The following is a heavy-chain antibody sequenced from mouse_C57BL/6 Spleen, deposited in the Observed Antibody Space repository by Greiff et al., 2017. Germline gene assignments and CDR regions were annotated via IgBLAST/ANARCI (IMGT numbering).Heavy chain of an antibody. Sequence: QVQLQQSGAELVRPGTSVKVSCKASGYAFTHYLIEWVQQRPGQGLAWSGVLNPGSGGTYYNEKFKGKATLTADKSSSTAYMQLSSLTSEDSAVYFCARSEVLLSSYFDYWGQGTTLTVSS. V-gene: IGHV1-54*01. CDR3: ARSEVLLSSYFDY. CDR2: LNPGSGGT. CDR1: GYAFTHYL. D-gene: IGHD2-14*01. J-gene: IGHJ2*01.